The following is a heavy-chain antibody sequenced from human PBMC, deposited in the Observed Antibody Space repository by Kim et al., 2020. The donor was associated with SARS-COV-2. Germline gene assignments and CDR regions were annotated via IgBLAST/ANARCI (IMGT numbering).Heavy chain of an antibody. D-gene: IGHD6-19*01. V-gene: IGHV3-7*01. CDR3: ARDGMEQWLTYTFDY. J-gene: IGHJ4*02. Sequence: DPVKGRFTISRDNAKNSLYLQMNSLRAEDTAVYYCARDGMEQWLTYTFDYWGQGTLVTVSS.